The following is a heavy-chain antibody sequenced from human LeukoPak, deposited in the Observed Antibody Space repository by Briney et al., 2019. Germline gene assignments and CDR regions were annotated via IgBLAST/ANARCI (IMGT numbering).Heavy chain of an antibody. V-gene: IGHV4-39*07. Sequence: SETLSLTCTVSGGSISSSHYYWGWIRQPPGKGLEWIGSIYSGGSTNYNPSLKSRVTISVDTSKNQFSLKLSSVTAADTAVYYCATSPTYCSGGSCYSAEYFQHWGQGTLVTVSS. D-gene: IGHD2-15*01. CDR3: ATSPTYCSGGSCYSAEYFQH. CDR2: IYSGGST. J-gene: IGHJ1*01. CDR1: GGSISSSHYY.